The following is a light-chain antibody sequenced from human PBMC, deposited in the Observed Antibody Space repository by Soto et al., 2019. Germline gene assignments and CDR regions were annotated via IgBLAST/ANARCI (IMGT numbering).Light chain of an antibody. Sequence: ETVLTQSPATLSLSPGETATLSCRASEFVDIYLAWYQQKPGQAPRLLIYHASNRAAGIPARFSGSGSGRDFTLTISSLEPEDSAVYYCKQRRNWPPLTFGGGTRVEI. J-gene: IGKJ4*01. CDR2: HAS. V-gene: IGKV3-11*02. CDR1: EFVDIY. CDR3: KQRRNWPPLT.